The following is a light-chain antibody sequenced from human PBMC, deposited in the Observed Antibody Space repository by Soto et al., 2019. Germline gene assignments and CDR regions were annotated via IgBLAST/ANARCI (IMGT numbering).Light chain of an antibody. CDR3: SSYTNSSTHLYV. Sequence: QSVLTQPASVSGSPGQSITISCTGTSSDVGGYNYVSWYQQHPGKAPKLMIYDVSNRPSGVSNRFSGSKSGNTASLTISGLQAEDEADYYCSSYTNSSTHLYVFGTGTKLTVL. CDR2: DVS. J-gene: IGLJ1*01. V-gene: IGLV2-14*01. CDR1: SSDVGGYNY.